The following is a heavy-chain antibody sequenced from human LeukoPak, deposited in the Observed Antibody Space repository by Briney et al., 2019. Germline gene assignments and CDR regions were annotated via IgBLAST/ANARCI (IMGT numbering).Heavy chain of an antibody. CDR1: GFTFSDYY. V-gene: IGHV3-11*01. Sequence: GGSLRLSCAASGFTFSDYYMSWIRQAPGKGLEWVSYISSSGSTIYYADSVKGRFTISRDNAKNSLYLQMNSLRAEDTAVYYCARKRGAAGNFYYYYYGMDVWGQGTTVTVSS. D-gene: IGHD6-13*01. CDR3: ARKRGAAGNFYYYYYGMDV. J-gene: IGHJ6*02. CDR2: ISSSGSTI.